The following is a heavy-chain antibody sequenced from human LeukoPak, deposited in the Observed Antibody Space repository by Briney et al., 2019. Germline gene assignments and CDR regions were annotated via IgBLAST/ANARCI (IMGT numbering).Heavy chain of an antibody. D-gene: IGHD1-26*01. J-gene: IGHJ4*02. Sequence: PKINCQEPGYRVTCYWIGWVRQLLSKGMEWMGMIYGGDSDTRYSPSFQGQVIISADKSISTAYLQWSSLKASDTAMHYCARLRVGATGDYWGQGTLVTVSS. V-gene: IGHV5-51*01. CDR3: ARLRVGATGDY. CDR2: IYGGDSDT. CDR1: GYRVTCYW.